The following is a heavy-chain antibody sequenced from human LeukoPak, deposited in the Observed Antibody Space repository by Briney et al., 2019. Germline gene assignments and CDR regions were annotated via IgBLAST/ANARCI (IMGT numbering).Heavy chain of an antibody. CDR2: TRDKANSYTT. D-gene: IGHD3-22*01. Sequence: GGSLRLSCAASGFTFSDHYMDWVRQAPGKGLEWVGRTRDKANSYTTEYAASVKDRFTMSRDDSKNSVYLQMNSLKIEDTAVYYCARVGNSGGYYNPLDYWGQGTRVTVSS. J-gene: IGHJ4*02. V-gene: IGHV3-72*01. CDR1: GFTFSDHY. CDR3: ARVGNSGGYYNPLDY.